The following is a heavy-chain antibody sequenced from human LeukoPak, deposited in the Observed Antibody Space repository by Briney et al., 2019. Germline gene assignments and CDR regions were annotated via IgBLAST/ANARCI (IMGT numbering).Heavy chain of an antibody. Sequence: SETLSLTCAVYGGSFSGYYWSWIRQPPGKGLEWIGEINHSGSTNYNPSLKSRVTISVDTSKNQFSLKLSSVTAADTAVYYCARLTRYCSSTSCYASYYYYYYYMDVWGKGTTVTVSS. D-gene: IGHD2-2*01. J-gene: IGHJ6*03. CDR2: INHSGST. CDR1: GGSFSGYY. V-gene: IGHV4-34*01. CDR3: ARLTRYCSSTSCYASYYYYYYYMDV.